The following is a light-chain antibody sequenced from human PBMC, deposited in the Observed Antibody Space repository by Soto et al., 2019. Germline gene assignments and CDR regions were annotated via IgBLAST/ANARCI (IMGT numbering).Light chain of an antibody. Sequence: EIVMTQSPATLSVTPGERATLSCRASQSVSSNLAWYQQKPGQAPRLLIYGASNRATGIPARFSGSGSGTDFTLTISSLEPEDFAVYYCQQHFNGPITFGQGTRLENK. V-gene: IGKV3D-15*01. CDR2: GAS. CDR3: QQHFNGPIT. J-gene: IGKJ5*01. CDR1: QSVSSN.